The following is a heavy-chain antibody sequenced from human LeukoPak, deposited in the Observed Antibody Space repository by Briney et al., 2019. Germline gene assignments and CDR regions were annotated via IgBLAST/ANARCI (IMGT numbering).Heavy chain of an antibody. V-gene: IGHV4-4*07. D-gene: IGHD3-22*01. CDR3: ARAPKTYYYDSSGYGTTIDFDY. J-gene: IGHJ4*02. Sequence: SETLSLTCTVSGGSISSYYWSWIRQPAGKGLEWIGRIYTSGSTNYNPSLKSRVTTSVDTSKNQFSLKLSSVTAADTAVYYCARAPKTYYYDSSGYGTTIDFDYWGQGTLVTVSS. CDR2: IYTSGST. CDR1: GGSISSYY.